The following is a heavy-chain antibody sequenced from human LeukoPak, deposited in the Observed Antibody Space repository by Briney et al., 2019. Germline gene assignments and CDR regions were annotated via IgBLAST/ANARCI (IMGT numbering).Heavy chain of an antibody. D-gene: IGHD6-13*01. J-gene: IGHJ5*02. Sequence: PGGSLRLSCAASGFTFDDYAMHWVRQAPGKGLEWVSGISWNSGSIGYADSVKGRFTISRDNAKNSLYLQMNSLRAEDTALYYCAKDWEGGGSSSWYWFDPWGQGTLVTVSS. CDR1: GFTFDDYA. V-gene: IGHV3-9*01. CDR3: AKDWEGGGSSSWYWFDP. CDR2: ISWNSGSI.